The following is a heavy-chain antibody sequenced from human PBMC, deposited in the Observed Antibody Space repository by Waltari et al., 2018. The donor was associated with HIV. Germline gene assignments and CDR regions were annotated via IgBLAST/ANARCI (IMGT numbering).Heavy chain of an antibody. CDR2: IYSGVGT. CDR3: ARVPRGPYGMDV. CDR1: GFTVSSNF. Sequence: EVQLVESGGGLVQPGGSLSFSCEACGFTVSSNFMSWVRQATGKGLEWVSVIYSGVGTYYADSVKGRFTISRDNSKNTLYLQMNSLRAEDTAVYYCARVPRGPYGMDVWGQGTTVTVSS. V-gene: IGHV3-66*01. J-gene: IGHJ6*02.